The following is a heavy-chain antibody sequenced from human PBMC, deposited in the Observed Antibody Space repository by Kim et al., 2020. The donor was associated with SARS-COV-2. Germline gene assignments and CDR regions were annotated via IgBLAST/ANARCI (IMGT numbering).Heavy chain of an antibody. CDR1: GFTFSIYN. CDR3: VKAGGY. J-gene: IGHJ4*02. V-gene: IGHV3-64D*09. Sequence: GGSLRLSCSASGFTFSIYNMHWARQAPGKGLEFVADINASGDGTYYTDSVKGRFTISRDNSKNTLYLQMSSLRTEDTAVYYCVKAGGYWGRGTLVTVSS. CDR2: INASGDGT.